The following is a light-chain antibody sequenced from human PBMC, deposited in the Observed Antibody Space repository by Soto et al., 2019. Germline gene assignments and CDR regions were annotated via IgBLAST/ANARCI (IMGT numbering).Light chain of an antibody. CDR1: NIGSKS. V-gene: IGLV3-21*04. Sequence: SYELTQPPSVSVAPGKTARITCGGNNIGSKSVHWYQQKPGQATVLVIYYDSDRPSGIPERFSGSNSGSTATLTISRVEAGDEADYYCQVWDSSSDHAVFGGGTQLTVL. CDR2: YDS. CDR3: QVWDSSSDHAV. J-gene: IGLJ7*01.